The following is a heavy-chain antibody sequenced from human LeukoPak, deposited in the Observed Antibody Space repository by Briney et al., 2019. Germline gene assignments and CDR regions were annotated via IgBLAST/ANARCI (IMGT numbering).Heavy chain of an antibody. J-gene: IGHJ4*02. CDR1: GFTFSNYA. CDR2: ISSSSSYI. Sequence: PGGSLRLSCAASGFTFSNYAMSWVRQAPGKGLEWVSSISSSSSYIYYADSVKGRFTISRDNAKNSLYLQMNSLRAEDTAVYYCARVGSGYDPDFDYWGQGTLVTVSS. D-gene: IGHD5-12*01. V-gene: IGHV3-21*01. CDR3: ARVGSGYDPDFDY.